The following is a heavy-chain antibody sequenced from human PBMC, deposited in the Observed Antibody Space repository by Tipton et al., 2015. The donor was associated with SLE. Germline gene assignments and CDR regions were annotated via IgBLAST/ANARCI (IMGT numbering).Heavy chain of an antibody. Sequence: TLSLTCTVSGGSISSGSYYWSWIRQPAGKGLEWIGYIYYSGSTNYNPSLKSRVTISVDTSKNQFSLKLSSVTAANTAVYYCARASGIAAAEAFDIWGQGTMVTVSS. CDR3: ARASGIAAAEAFDI. CDR1: GGSISSGSYY. J-gene: IGHJ3*02. D-gene: IGHD6-13*01. CDR2: IYYSGST. V-gene: IGHV4-61*10.